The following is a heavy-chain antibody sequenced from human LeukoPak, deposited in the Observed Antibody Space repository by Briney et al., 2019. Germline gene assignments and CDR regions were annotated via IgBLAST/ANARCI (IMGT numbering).Heavy chain of an antibody. D-gene: IGHD2-2*01. V-gene: IGHV3-21*01. CDR3: ARGGFYCSSTSCSSGNFDY. Sequence: GGSLRLSCAASGFTFSSYSMNWVRQAPGKGLEWVSSISSSSSYIYYADSVKGRFTISRDNAKNSLYLQMNSLRAEDTAVYYCARGGFYCSSTSCSSGNFDYWGQGTLVTVSS. CDR2: ISSSSSYI. J-gene: IGHJ4*02. CDR1: GFTFSSYS.